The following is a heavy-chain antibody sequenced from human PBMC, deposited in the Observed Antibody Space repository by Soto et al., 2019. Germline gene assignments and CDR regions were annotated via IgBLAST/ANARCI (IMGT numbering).Heavy chain of an antibody. V-gene: IGHV4-59*02. CDR3: ARSHDILTGFSAPHFDY. Sequence: QVQLQESGPGLVKPSETLSLTCTVSGDSVSSYYWSWIRQPPGKGLEWIGYIYYSGSTNYNPSLKSRVTISVDTSKNQFSLKLSSVTAADTAVYYCARSHDILTGFSAPHFDYWAQGTLVTVSS. CDR2: IYYSGST. CDR1: GDSVSSYY. J-gene: IGHJ4*02. D-gene: IGHD3-9*01.